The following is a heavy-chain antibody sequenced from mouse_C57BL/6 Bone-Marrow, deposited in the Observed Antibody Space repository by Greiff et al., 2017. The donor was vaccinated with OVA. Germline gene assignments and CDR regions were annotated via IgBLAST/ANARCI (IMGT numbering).Heavy chain of an antibody. D-gene: IGHD1-1*01. J-gene: IGHJ2*01. Sequence: EVQLQQSGPVLVKPGASVKMSCKASGYTFTDYYMNWVKQSHGKSLEWIGVINPYNGGTSYNQKFKGKATLTVDKSSSTAYMELNSLTSEDSAVYYCATYYYGSSSDYWGQGTTLTVSS. CDR3: ATYYYGSSSDY. CDR2: INPYNGGT. V-gene: IGHV1-19*01. CDR1: GYTFTDYY.